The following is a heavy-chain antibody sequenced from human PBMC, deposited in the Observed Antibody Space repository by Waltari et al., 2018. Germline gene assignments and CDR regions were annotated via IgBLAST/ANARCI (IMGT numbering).Heavy chain of an antibody. CDR2: INPNRWGT. CDR3: ATDPVSTANWEFDY. Sequence: QVQLVQSGAEVKKPGASVKVSCKASGSTFNAYRIHWVRQAPGQGLEWMGWINPNRWGTAYAPKFQGRVTMTRDTSISTAYVELSSLMSDDTAFYYCATDPVSTANWEFDYWGPGTLVTVSS. CDR1: GSTFNAYR. V-gene: IGHV1-2*02. J-gene: IGHJ4*02. D-gene: IGHD1-1*01.